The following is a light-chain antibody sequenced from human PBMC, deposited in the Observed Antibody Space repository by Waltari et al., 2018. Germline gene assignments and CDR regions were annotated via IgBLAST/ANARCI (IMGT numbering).Light chain of an antibody. J-gene: IGLJ3*02. V-gene: IGLV7-43*01. CDR1: TGAGTSAHY. CDR3: LLFYDGAQPNWV. CDR2: STS. Sequence: QTGVTQEPSLTVSPGGTGTLTCASSTGAGTSAHYPNWFHQKPGQAPRALIYSTSDKHSWTPARFSGSLLGGKAALTLSGVQPEDEADYYCLLFYDGAQPNWVFGGGTKLTVL.